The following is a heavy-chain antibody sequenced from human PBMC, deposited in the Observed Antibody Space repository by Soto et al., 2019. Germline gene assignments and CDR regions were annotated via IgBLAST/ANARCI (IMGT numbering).Heavy chain of an antibody. CDR3: AHRLGSRGSFDY. Sequence: SGPTLVNPTHTLTLTCTFSGFSLTTSGVGVGWIRQPPGKAPEWLALIYWNDDKRYSPSLQSRLTITKDTSKNQLVLTLTNMDPVDTATYYCAHRLGSRGSFDYWGQGSLVTVSS. V-gene: IGHV2-5*01. D-gene: IGHD6-25*01. J-gene: IGHJ4*02. CDR2: IYWNDDK. CDR1: GFSLTTSGVG.